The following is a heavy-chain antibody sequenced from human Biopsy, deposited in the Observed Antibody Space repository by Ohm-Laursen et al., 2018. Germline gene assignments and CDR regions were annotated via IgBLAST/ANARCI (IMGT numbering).Heavy chain of an antibody. J-gene: IGHJ4*02. V-gene: IGHV1-69*06. CDR1: GGTLSNYA. CDR3: ARMFARPGPCSGGTCYPGDDY. D-gene: IGHD2-15*01. CDR2: IIPIFDTA. Sequence: GASVKVSCKTSGGTLSNYAINWVRQAPGQGLEWMGGIIPIFDTANYAQKFQDRVTITADKSTFTAYMELSSLRSEDTAVYYCARMFARPGPCSGGTCYPGDDYWGQGTLVIVSS.